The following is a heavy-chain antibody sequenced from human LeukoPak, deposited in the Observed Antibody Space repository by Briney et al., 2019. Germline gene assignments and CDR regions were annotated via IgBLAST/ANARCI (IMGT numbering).Heavy chain of an antibody. CDR2: IWYDGSNK. CDR1: GFTFSSYG. Sequence: GGSLRLSCAASGFTFSSYGMHWVRQAPGKGLGWVAVIWYDGSNKYYADSVKGRFIISRDNSKNTLYLQMNSLRAEDTAVYYCARDMTKYYMDVWGKGTTVTVSS. V-gene: IGHV3-33*01. J-gene: IGHJ6*03. CDR3: ARDMTKYYMDV.